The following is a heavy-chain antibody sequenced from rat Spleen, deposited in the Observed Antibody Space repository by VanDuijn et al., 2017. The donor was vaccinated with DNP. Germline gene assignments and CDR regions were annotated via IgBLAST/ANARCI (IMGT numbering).Heavy chain of an antibody. CDR2: INMGSGDT. CDR1: GYTFTSYY. V-gene: IGHV1-43*01. Sequence: QVQLQQSGAELAKPGSSVKISCKASGYTFTSYYIGWIKQTTGQGLEYIAYINMGSGDTNYNEKFKGKATLTVDRSSSTAFMQLTSLTPDDSAVYYCARDFGYNLASMDAWGQGTSVTVSS. D-gene: IGHD1-4*01. CDR3: ARDFGYNLASMDA. J-gene: IGHJ4*01.